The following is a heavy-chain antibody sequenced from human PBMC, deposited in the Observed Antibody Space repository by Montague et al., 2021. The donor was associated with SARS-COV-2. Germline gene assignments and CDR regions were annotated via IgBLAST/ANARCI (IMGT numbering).Heavy chain of an antibody. J-gene: IGHJ6*03. CDR2: IHHGGST. CDR3: ARLGDGVVPSPILGVGPYYSYYYMDV. CDR1: GGSFSTYS. V-gene: IGHV4-34*01. D-gene: IGHD3-10*01. Sequence: SETLSLTCAVHGGSFSTYSWKWIRQPPGKGLGWIREIHHGGSTNYNPSLKSRVTISADTSKNQFSLKLTSVAAADTAVYYCARLGDGVVPSPILGVGPYYSYYYMDVWGKGTTVTVSS.